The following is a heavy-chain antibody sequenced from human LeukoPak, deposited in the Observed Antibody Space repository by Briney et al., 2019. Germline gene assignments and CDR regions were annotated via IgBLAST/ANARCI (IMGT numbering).Heavy chain of an antibody. D-gene: IGHD3-16*01. CDR1: GFRLSNFG. CDR3: AKFSGGY. V-gene: IGHV3-30*02. J-gene: IGHJ4*02. CDR2: IHFDGTKK. Sequence: GGSLRLSCVVSGFRLSNFGMHWVRQAPGKGLEWVAYIHFDGTKKYYADSVKGRFVLSSDSSKNTLYLQMNSLRSGDAAVYYCAKFSGGYWGQGTLVTVSS.